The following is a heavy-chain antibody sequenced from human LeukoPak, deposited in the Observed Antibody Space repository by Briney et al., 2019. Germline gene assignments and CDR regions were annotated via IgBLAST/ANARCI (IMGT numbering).Heavy chain of an antibody. CDR3: ARGLCSSTSCSPPYFDY. V-gene: IGHV4-34*01. J-gene: IGHJ4*02. CDR2: INHSGST. D-gene: IGHD2-2*01. Sequence: SETLSLTCAVYGGSFSGYYWSWIRQPPGKGLEWIGEINHSGSTNYNPSLKSRVTISVDTSKNQFSLKLSFVTAADTAVYYCARGLCSSTSCSPPYFDYWGQGTLVTVSS. CDR1: GGSFSGYY.